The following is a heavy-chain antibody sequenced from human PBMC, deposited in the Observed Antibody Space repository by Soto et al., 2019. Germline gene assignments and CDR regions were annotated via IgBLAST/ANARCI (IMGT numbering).Heavy chain of an antibody. Sequence: EVQLLESGGKLVQPGGSLKLSCAASGFTFSTYAMAWVRQAPGKGLEWVSGVSASGLNTDYADPVKGRFYISRDNSKNTVSLHMNRLRAENRALYYCAKDRPRRNSGYFFDYWGQGTQVTVSS. J-gene: IGHJ4*02. V-gene: IGHV3-23*01. CDR3: AKDRPRRNSGYFFDY. CDR2: VSASGLNT. CDR1: GFTFSTYA. D-gene: IGHD1-7*01.